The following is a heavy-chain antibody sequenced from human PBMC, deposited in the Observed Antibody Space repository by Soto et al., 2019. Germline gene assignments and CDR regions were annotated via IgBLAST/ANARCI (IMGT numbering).Heavy chain of an antibody. CDR3: AKLWSSSSYSAIDD. J-gene: IGHJ4*02. CDR1: GYTLTELS. CDR2: FDPEDGET. Sequence: GASVKVSCKVSGYTLTELSMHWVRQAPGKGLEWMGGFDPEDGETIYAQKFQGRVTMTEDTSTDTAYMELSSLRSEDTALYYCAKLWSSSSYSAIDDRGQRTPVTVSS. D-gene: IGHD2-2*02. V-gene: IGHV1-24*01.